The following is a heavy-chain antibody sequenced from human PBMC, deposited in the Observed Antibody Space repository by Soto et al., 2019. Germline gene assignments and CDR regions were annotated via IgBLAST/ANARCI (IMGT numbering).Heavy chain of an antibody. CDR3: ARIYYESRGPTKYRAFDF. V-gene: IGHV3-7*01. CDR1: GFTFSDYS. CDR2: IKQDGGEE. J-gene: IGHJ3*01. D-gene: IGHD3-22*01. Sequence: EVQLVESGGGLVQPGGSLRLSCVASGFTFSDYSMNWVRQSPGKGLEGVANIKQDGGEEDYVDSVKGRLTISRDNAKNSLYLQMNSLRAEDTAVYYCARIYYESRGPTKYRAFDFWGQGTMVTVSS.